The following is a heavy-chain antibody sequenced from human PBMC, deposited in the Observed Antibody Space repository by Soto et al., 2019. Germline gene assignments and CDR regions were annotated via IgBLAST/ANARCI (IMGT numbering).Heavy chain of an antibody. J-gene: IGHJ5*02. V-gene: IGHV3-30*07. CDR3: AKVGDGGSSWYNWLDP. Sequence: QVQLVESGGGVVQPGRSLRLSCAASGFTFSSYAMHWVRQAPGKGLEWVAVISSDGSNKDYADSVKGRFTISREKSKNPLYLQMNSLRVEDTAVYYCAKVGDGGSSWYNWLDPWGQGTLVTVSS. CDR1: GFTFSSYA. CDR2: ISSDGSNK. D-gene: IGHD6-13*01.